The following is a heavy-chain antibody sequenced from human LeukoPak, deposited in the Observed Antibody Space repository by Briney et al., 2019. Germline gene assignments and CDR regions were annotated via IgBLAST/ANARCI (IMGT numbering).Heavy chain of an antibody. Sequence: GGSLRLSCAASGFTFSSYWMHWVRQAPGKGLVWVSRINSDGSSTSYADSVKGRFTISRDNAKNTLYLQMNSLRAEDTAVYYCASSTRPYYDFWSGYSYYYYYGMDVWGQGTTVTVS. CDR2: INSDGSST. CDR3: ASSTRPYYDFWSGYSYYYYYGMDV. V-gene: IGHV3-74*01. D-gene: IGHD3-3*01. J-gene: IGHJ6*02. CDR1: GFTFSSYW.